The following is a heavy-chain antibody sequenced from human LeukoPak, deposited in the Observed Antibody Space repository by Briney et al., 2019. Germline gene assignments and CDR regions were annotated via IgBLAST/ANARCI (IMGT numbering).Heavy chain of an antibody. J-gene: IGHJ1*01. D-gene: IGHD5-18*01. CDR3: ARGSFSADAPLVLDYFHH. CDR2: INPNSGGT. Sequence: ASVKVSCKASGYTFTGYYTHWVRQAPGQGLEWMGWINPNSGGTNYAQKFQGRVTMTRDTSISTAYMELSRLRADDTAVYYCARGSFSADAPLVLDYFHHWGQGTLVTDSS. CDR1: GYTFTGYY. V-gene: IGHV1-2*02.